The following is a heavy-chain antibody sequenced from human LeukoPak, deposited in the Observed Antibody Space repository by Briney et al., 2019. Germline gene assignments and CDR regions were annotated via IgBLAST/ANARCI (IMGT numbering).Heavy chain of an antibody. Sequence: GASVKVSCKASGYTFTGYYMHWVRQAPGQGLEGMGWINPNSGSTNYAQKFQGRVTMTRDTSISTAYMELSRLRSDDTAVYYCARGPTMVRGVIINLLDYWGQGTLVTVSS. CDR3: ARGPTMVRGVIINLLDY. CDR1: GYTFTGYY. D-gene: IGHD3-10*01. CDR2: INPNSGST. V-gene: IGHV1-2*02. J-gene: IGHJ4*02.